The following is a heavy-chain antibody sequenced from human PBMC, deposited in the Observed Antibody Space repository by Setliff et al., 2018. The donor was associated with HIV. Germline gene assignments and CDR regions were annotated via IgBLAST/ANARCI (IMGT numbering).Heavy chain of an antibody. D-gene: IGHD2-21*02. V-gene: IGHV1-69*13. J-gene: IGHJ1*01. Sequence: ASVKVSCKASGGTFRGYAISWVRQAPGQGLEWMGGIISIFGTKNYAQKFQGRVTITEDGSTNTAYMELSSLTSDDTAVYYCARDQGEVTRACWHWGQGTLVTVSS. CDR1: GGTFRGYA. CDR2: IISIFGTK. CDR3: ARDQGEVTRACWH.